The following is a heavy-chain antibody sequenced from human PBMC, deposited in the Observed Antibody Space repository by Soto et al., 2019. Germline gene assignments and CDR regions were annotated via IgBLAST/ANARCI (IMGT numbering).Heavy chain of an antibody. CDR2: ISYSGST. CDR1: GGSISSGGYY. J-gene: IGHJ4*01. Sequence: QVQLQESGPGLVKPSQTLSLTCTVSGGSISSGGYYWSWIRQHPGTGLEWIGYISYSGSTYYNPSLKSRVTKSVDTTTTQSSLILNSVTAADTAVYYCAGGVLHWGQGTLGTFSS. CDR3: AGGVLH. V-gene: IGHV4-31*03.